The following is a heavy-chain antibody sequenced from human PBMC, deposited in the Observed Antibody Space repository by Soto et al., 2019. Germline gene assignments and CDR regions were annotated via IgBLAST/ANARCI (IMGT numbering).Heavy chain of an antibody. J-gene: IGHJ4*02. CDR3: VREDNDVGAVAGTLDS. CDR1: GFTFSRFG. Sequence: QVQLVESGGGVVQPGGSLRLSCAASGFTFSRFGMHWVRQAPGKGLEWVAVIWYDGSNNNYVESVRGRFTIARANSRNTLSLQMDSLSVEDTAVYYCVREDNDVGAVAGTLDSWGQGTQVTVSP. D-gene: IGHD6-19*01. V-gene: IGHV3-33*01. CDR2: IWYDGSNN.